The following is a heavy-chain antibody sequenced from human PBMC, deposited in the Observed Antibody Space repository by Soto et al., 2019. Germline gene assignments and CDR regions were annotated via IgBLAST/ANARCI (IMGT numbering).Heavy chain of an antibody. D-gene: IGHD2-21*02. V-gene: IGHV1-8*01. CDR3: TRGTEKDYWVTAYAFDV. Sequence: QVQLVQSGAAVKKPGASVKVSCMASGYTFTSHDINWVRQAAGQGLEWMGWMNPDSGDAGFAQKFKGRVTMTTNTSISTAYMEMDSLRSEDTAVYYCTRGTEKDYWVTAYAFDVWGQGTVVTVSS. CDR2: MNPDSGDA. J-gene: IGHJ3*01. CDR1: GYTFTSHD.